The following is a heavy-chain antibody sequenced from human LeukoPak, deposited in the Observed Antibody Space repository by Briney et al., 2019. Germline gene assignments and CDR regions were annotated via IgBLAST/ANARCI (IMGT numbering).Heavy chain of an antibody. V-gene: IGHV3-15*01. J-gene: IGHJ4*02. Sequence: TPGGSLRLSCAASGFTFNNAWMSWVRQAPGKGLEWVGRIKSKTDGGTTDYAAPVKGRFTISRDDSKNTLYLQMNSLRAEDTAVYYCAKVTQIAARGVDFDYWGQGTLVTVSS. CDR1: GFTFNNAW. CDR3: AKVTQIAARGVDFDY. D-gene: IGHD6-6*01. CDR2: IKSKTDGGTT.